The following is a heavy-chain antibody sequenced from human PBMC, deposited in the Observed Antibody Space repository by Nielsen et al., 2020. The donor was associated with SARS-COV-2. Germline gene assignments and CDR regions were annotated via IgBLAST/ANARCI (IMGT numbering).Heavy chain of an antibody. V-gene: IGHV5-10-1*01. CDR2: IDPSDSYT. J-gene: IGHJ6*03. CDR1: GYSFTSYW. D-gene: IGHD6-13*01. CDR3: ARLRGSIAAAGTYYMDV. Sequence: GESLKISCKGSGYSFTSYWISWVRQMPGKGLEWMGRIDPSDSYTNYSPSFQGHVTISADKSISTAYLQWSSLKASDTAMYYCARLRGSIAAAGTYYMDVWGKGTTVTVTS.